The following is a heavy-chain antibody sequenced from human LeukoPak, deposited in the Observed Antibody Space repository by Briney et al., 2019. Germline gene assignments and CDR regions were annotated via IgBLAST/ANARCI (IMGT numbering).Heavy chain of an antibody. CDR3: ASFLTTEGYYYYGMDV. J-gene: IGHJ6*02. D-gene: IGHD4/OR15-4a*01. Sequence: SETLSLTCAVSGGSISSGGYSWSWIRQPPGKGLEWIGYIYHSGSTYYNPSLKSRVTISVDRSKNQFSLKLSSVTAADTAVYYCASFLTTEGYYYYGMDVWGQGTTVTVSS. CDR2: IYHSGST. V-gene: IGHV4-30-2*01. CDR1: GGSISSGGYS.